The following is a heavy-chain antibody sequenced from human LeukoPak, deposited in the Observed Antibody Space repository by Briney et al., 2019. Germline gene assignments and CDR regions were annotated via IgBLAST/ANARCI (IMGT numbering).Heavy chain of an antibody. Sequence: SETLSLTCTVSGGSISSSSYYWGWIRQPPGKGLEWIGSIYYSGSTYYNPSLKSRVTISVDTSKNQFSLKLSSVTAADTAVYYCAGFYGADGYFDYWGQGTLVTVSS. CDR1: GGSISSSSYY. CDR3: AGFYGADGYFDY. J-gene: IGHJ4*02. D-gene: IGHD4-17*01. CDR2: IYYSGST. V-gene: IGHV4-39*07.